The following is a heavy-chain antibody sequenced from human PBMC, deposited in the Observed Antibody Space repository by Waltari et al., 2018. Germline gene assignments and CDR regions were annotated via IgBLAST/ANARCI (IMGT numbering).Heavy chain of an antibody. J-gene: IGHJ4*02. CDR2: IYYSVST. D-gene: IGHD2-21*01. Sequence: QLQLQESGPGLVKPSETLSLTCTVSGGSISSSSYYWGWIRQPPGKGLEWIGSIYYSVSTYYNPSLKSRVTRSVDTSKNQFSLKLSSVTAADTAVYYCARSHGGELYYFDYWGQGTLVTVSS. V-gene: IGHV4-39*07. CDR3: ARSHGGELYYFDY. CDR1: GGSISSSSYY.